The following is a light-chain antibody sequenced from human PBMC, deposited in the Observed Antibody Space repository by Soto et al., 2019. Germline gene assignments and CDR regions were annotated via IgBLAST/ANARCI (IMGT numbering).Light chain of an antibody. J-gene: IGKJ1*01. CDR2: AAS. V-gene: IGKV1-39*01. Sequence: DIQMTQSPSSLSASVGDRVTITCRASQSIAGYLSWYQQKPGKAPNLLIYAASSVQSGVSSRFSGSGSGTDFTLTISSLQPEDFATYYCQQSYSAPWTFGQGTKVDIE. CDR3: QQSYSAPWT. CDR1: QSIAGY.